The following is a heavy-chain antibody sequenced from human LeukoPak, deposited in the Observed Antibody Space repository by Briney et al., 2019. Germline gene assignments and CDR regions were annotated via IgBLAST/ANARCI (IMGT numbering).Heavy chain of an antibody. J-gene: IGHJ6*02. D-gene: IGHD2-15*01. V-gene: IGHV3-33*01. CDR2: IWYDGSNK. CDR1: GFTFSSYG. CDR3: ARGAHLLVAATPLNAAYYYYYGMDV. Sequence: GRSLRLSCAASGFTFSSYGMHWVRQAPGKGLEWVAVIWYDGSNKYYADSVKGRFTISRDNSKNALYLQMNSLRAEDTAVYYCARGAHLLVAATPLNAAYYYYYGMDVGGQGTTVTVSS.